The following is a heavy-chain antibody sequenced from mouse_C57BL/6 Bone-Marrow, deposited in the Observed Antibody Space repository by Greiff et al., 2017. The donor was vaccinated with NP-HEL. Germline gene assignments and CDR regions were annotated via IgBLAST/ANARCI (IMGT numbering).Heavy chain of an antibody. CDR3: AREGGLRRRTYAMDY. D-gene: IGHD2-4*01. Sequence: EVQLVESEGGLVQPGSSMKLSCTASGFTFSDYSTAWVRQVPEKGLEWVANINYDGSSTYYLDSLKSRFIISRDNAKNILYLQMSSLKSEDTATYYCAREGGLRRRTYAMDYWGQGTSVTVSS. V-gene: IGHV5-16*01. CDR2: INYDGSST. J-gene: IGHJ4*01. CDR1: GFTFSDYS.